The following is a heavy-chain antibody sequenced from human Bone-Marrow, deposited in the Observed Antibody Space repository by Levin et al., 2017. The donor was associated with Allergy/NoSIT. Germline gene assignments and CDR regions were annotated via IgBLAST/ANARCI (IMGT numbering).Heavy chain of an antibody. CDR2: INTAGSNT. D-gene: IGHD1-26*01. Sequence: GGSLRLSCAASGFNFNSYEMNWVRQAPGKGLEWVSYINTAGSNTYYADSVKGRFTISRDSAKNSLFLQMNSLRAEDTAVYYCARGTPQWESRGAFDIWGQGTMVTVSS. CDR3: ARGTPQWESRGAFDI. J-gene: IGHJ3*02. CDR1: GFNFNSYE. V-gene: IGHV3-48*03.